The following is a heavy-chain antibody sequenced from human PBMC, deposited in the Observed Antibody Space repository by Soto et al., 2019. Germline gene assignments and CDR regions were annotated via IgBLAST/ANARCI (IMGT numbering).Heavy chain of an antibody. CDR3: AKDKMEQWLVGGYFEN. J-gene: IGHJ4*02. CDR2: IGAGGDIT. D-gene: IGHD6-19*01. V-gene: IGHV3-23*01. CDR1: GFSFSNFA. Sequence: DVQLLESGGGLVQPGESLRLSCAASGFSFSNFAMSWVRQAPGKGLEWVSGIGAGGDITFYADSVKGRFGISRDNSKSTLYLQMNSLRAGDTAVYYCAKDKMEQWLVGGYFENWGQGALVTVSS.